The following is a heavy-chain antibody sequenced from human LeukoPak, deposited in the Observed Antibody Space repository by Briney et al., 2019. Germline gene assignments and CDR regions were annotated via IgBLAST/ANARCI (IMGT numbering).Heavy chain of an antibody. V-gene: IGHV5-51*01. CDR2: IYPGDSDT. Sequence: GESLKISCKGSGYSLTSYWIGWVRQMPGKGLEWMGIIYPGDSDTRYSPSFQGQVTISADKSISTAYLQWSSLKASDTAMYYCARSYDYGDYGYDAFDIWGQGTMVTVSS. J-gene: IGHJ3*02. CDR1: GYSLTSYW. CDR3: ARSYDYGDYGYDAFDI. D-gene: IGHD4-17*01.